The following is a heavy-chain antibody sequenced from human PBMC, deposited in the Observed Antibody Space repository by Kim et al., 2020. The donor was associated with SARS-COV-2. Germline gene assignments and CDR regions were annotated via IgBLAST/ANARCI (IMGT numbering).Heavy chain of an antibody. Sequence: GGSLRLSCAASGFTFSNAWMSWVRQAPGKGLEWVGRIKSKTDGGTTDYAAPVKGRFTISRDDSKNTLYLQMNSLKTEDTAVYYCTTGGDIVVVPAAMAADYWGQGTLVTVSS. CDR3: TTGGDIVVVPAAMAADY. D-gene: IGHD2-2*01. J-gene: IGHJ4*02. CDR1: GFTFSNAW. CDR2: IKSKTDGGTT. V-gene: IGHV3-15*01.